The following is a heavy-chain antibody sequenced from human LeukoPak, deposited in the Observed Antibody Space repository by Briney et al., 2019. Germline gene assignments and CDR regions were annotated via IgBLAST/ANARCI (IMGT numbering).Heavy chain of an antibody. CDR1: GDSIISNIYW. D-gene: IGHD3/OR15-3a*01. V-gene: IGHV4-39*01. Sequence: SETLSLPCTVSGDSIISNIYWWDWVRLPPGKGLEWIGATFYTGRTFYSPSLKSRVTISVDTSKNQFSLDLSSATAADTAVYYCARRRHNFDFYDVWGQGTRVTVSS. CDR3: ARRRHNFDFYDV. J-gene: IGHJ3*01. CDR2: TFYTGRT.